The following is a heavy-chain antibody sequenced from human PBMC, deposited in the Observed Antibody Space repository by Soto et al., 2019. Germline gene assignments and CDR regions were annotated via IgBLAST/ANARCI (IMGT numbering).Heavy chain of an antibody. CDR2: IKQDGSEK. V-gene: IGHV3-7*05. Sequence: EVQLVESGGGLVQPGGSLRLSCEASGFTFSSYWMSWFRQAPGKGLEWGANIKQDGSEKYYVDSVKGRFTISRDNAKNSLYLQMNSLRAEDTAVYYCASNDYYDSSGYYPGVFVYWGQGTLVTVSS. D-gene: IGHD3-22*01. CDR3: ASNDYYDSSGYYPGVFVY. J-gene: IGHJ4*02. CDR1: GFTFSSYW.